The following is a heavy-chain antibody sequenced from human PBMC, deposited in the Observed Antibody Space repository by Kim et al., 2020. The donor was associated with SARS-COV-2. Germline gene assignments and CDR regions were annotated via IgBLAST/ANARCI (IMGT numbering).Heavy chain of an antibody. CDR3: ARDLGNSGWSRDAFDI. CDR2: IISSGSTI. J-gene: IGHJ3*02. V-gene: IGHV3-11*01. Sequence: GGSLRLSCAASGFTFSDYYMSWIRQAPGKGLEWVSYIISSGSTIYYADSVKGRFTISRDNAKNSLYLQMNSLRAEDTAVYYCARDLGNSGWSRDAFDIWGQGTMVTVSS. CDR1: GFTFSDYY. D-gene: IGHD6-19*01.